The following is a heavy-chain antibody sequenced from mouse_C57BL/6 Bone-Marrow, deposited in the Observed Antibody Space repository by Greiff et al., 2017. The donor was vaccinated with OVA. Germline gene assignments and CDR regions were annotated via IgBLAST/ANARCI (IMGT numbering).Heavy chain of an antibody. V-gene: IGHV1-50*01. J-gene: IGHJ3*01. CDR1: GYTFTSYW. CDR3: ARGRGLRSY. D-gene: IGHD1-1*01. CDR2: IDPSDSYT. Sequence: QVQLQQPGAELVKPGASVKLSCKASGYTFTSYWMQWVKQRSGQGLEWIGEIDPSDSYTNYNQKFKGKATLTVDTSSSTAYMQLSSLTSEDSAVYYCARGRGLRSYWGQGTLVTVSA.